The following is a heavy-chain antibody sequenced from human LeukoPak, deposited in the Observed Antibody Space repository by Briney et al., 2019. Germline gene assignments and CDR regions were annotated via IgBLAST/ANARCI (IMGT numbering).Heavy chain of an antibody. D-gene: IGHD6-19*01. CDR1: GFTFSSYE. V-gene: IGHV3-48*03. J-gene: IGHJ4*02. CDR3: ARGRGSSG. Sequence: GGSLRLSCAASGFTFSSYEMNWVRQAPGKGLEWVSYISSGGYTMYYADSVKGRFTISRDNAKNSLSLQMSSLRAEDTAVYYCARGRGSSGWGEGTLVTVSS. CDR2: ISSGGYTM.